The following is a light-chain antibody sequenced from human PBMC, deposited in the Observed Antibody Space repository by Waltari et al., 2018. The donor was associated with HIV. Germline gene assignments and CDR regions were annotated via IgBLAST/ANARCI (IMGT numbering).Light chain of an antibody. J-gene: IGKJ1*01. V-gene: IGKV3-20*01. Sequence: ELVLTQSPGTLSLYPGERATLYCRASQSVTSTYLAWYQHKPGQAPRLLMYGASNRATGTPDRFSGSGSGTDFTLTISRLEPDDFAVYYCQQYDTSPQWTFGQGTKVEI. CDR2: GAS. CDR1: QSVTSTY. CDR3: QQYDTSPQWT.